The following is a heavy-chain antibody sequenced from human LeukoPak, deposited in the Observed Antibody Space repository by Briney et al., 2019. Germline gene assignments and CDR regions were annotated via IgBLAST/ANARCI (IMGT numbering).Heavy chain of an antibody. CDR3: ARGLRTTRPFEY. CDR1: RLTLSSYW. J-gene: IGHJ4*02. CDR2: INSDVSNT. D-gene: IGHD1-26*01. V-gene: IGHV3-74*01. Sequence: PGGSLRLSCAASRLTLSSYWMHWDRQAPGKGLVWVSRINSDVSNTSYADSVKGRFTISTHNPKNTLYLQMNSLRAEDTAVYYCARGLRTTRPFEYWGQGTLVTVSS.